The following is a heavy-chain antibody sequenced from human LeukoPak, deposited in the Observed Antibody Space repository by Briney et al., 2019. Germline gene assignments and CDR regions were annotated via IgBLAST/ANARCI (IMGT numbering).Heavy chain of an antibody. V-gene: IGHV3-23*01. Sequence: GGSLRLSCAASGFTFSSYAMSWVRQAPGKGLEWVSAISGSGASTYYADSVKGRFTISRDNSKNTLYLQMNSLRHEDTAVYYCARERGGDGYSEFDYWGQGTLVTVSS. D-gene: IGHD5-24*01. CDR2: ISGSGAST. CDR3: ARERGGDGYSEFDY. J-gene: IGHJ4*02. CDR1: GFTFSSYA.